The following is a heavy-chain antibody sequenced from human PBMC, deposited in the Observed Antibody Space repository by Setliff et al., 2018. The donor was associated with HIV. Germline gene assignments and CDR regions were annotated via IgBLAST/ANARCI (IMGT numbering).Heavy chain of an antibody. CDR2: IYHSGST. CDR1: GDSVRSSRYY. J-gene: IGHJ6*03. CDR3: AGRSPGGGYYMDV. Sequence: SETLSLTCTVSGDSVRSSRYYWSWIRQPPGKGLEWIGSIYHSGSTYYNPSLKSRVTISVDTSKNQFSLKLSSVTAADTAVYYCAGRSPGGGYYMDVWGKGTTVTVSS. D-gene: IGHD3-16*01. V-gene: IGHV4-39*07.